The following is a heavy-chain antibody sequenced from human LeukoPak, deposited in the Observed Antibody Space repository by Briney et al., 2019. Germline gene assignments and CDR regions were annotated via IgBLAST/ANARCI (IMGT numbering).Heavy chain of an antibody. D-gene: IGHD3-16*01. Sequence: GGSLRLSCAASGFTFSSYGMHWVRQAPGKGLEWVAVIWYDGSNKYYADSVKGRFTISRDNSKNTLYLQMNSLRVDDTAVYYCATWPRNDYAYWGQGTLVTVSS. V-gene: IGHV3-33*01. CDR1: GFTFSSYG. CDR2: IWYDGSNK. CDR3: ATWPRNDYAY. J-gene: IGHJ4*02.